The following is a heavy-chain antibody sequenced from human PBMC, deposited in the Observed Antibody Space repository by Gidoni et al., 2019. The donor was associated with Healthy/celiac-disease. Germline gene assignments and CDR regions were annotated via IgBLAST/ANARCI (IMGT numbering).Heavy chain of an antibody. V-gene: IGHV3-30*18. J-gene: IGHJ4*02. CDR2: ISYDGSNN. CDR1: GFTFSRYG. D-gene: IGHD5-12*01. CDR3: AKDLVAVNDY. Sequence: QVQLVETGGGVVPPGRSLRLSCEDSGFTFSRYGMHWGRLAPGKVLDWLAVISYDGSNNYYADSVKGRFTISRDNSKNTLYLQMNSLRAEYTAVYYCAKDLVAVNDYWGQGTLVTFSS.